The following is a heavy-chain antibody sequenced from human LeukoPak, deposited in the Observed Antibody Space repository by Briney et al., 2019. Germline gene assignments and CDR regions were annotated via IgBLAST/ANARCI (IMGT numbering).Heavy chain of an antibody. J-gene: IGHJ6*03. Sequence: SETLSLTCTVSGGSISSYYWSWIRQPAGKGLEWIGRIYTSGSTNYNPSLKSRVTMSVDTSKNQFSLKLSSVTAADTAVYYCARDSIWLSSYYYYMDVWGKGTTVTVSS. CDR1: GGSISSYY. CDR3: ARDSIWLSSYYYYMDV. V-gene: IGHV4-4*07. D-gene: IGHD3-9*01. CDR2: IYTSGST.